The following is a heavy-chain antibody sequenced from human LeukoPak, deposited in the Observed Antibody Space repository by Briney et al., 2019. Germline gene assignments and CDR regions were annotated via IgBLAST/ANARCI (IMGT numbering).Heavy chain of an antibody. CDR1: GRSIIGYW. V-gene: IGHV4-59*01. CDR2: ISYNGNT. CDR3: ARYGTRANY. Sequence: PSESLSLTCTVSGRSIIGYWWSWIRQPPGKGLEWIGNISYNGNTYSNPSLKNRVTISVDTTNNQFSTKLSSVTAAESAMYYSARYGTRANYWGQGTLVTVSS. J-gene: IGHJ4*02. D-gene: IGHD4-17*01.